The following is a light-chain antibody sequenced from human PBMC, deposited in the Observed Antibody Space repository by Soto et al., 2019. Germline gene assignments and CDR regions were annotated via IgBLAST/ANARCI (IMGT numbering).Light chain of an antibody. Sequence: SVLTQPASVSGSPGQSITISCTGTNSDIGGYNYVSWYQQHPGKAPKVMIYEVNNRPSGVSNRFSGSKSGNTASLTISGLQAEDEADYYCCSYTSSSTLYVFGTGTKVTVL. CDR2: EVN. J-gene: IGLJ1*01. V-gene: IGLV2-14*01. CDR1: NSDIGGYNY. CDR3: CSYTSSSTLYV.